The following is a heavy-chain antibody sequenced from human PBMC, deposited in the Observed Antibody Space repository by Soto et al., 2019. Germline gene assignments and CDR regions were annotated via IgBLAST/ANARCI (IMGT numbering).Heavy chain of an antibody. V-gene: IGHV3-21*04. J-gene: IGHJ4*02. CDR1: EFTFSSYS. CDR2: ISSSSSYI. D-gene: IGHD3-22*01. Sequence: PGGSVRLSGAASEFTFSSYSMNWVRQAPGKGLEWVSSISSSSSYIYYADSVKGRFTISRDNAKNMLYMQMNSLRAEDTAVYYCAKRPLSIITFDYWGLGTLVTVSS. CDR3: AKRPLSIITFDY.